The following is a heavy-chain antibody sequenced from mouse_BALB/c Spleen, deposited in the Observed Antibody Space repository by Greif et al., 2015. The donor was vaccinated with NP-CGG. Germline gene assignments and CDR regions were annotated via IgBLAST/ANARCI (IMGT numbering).Heavy chain of an antibody. V-gene: IGHV1-69*02. CDR1: GYTFTSYW. CDR2: IDPSDSET. J-gene: IGHJ1*01. Sequence: QVHVKQSGAELVKPGAPVKLSCKASGYTFTSYWMNWVKQRPGRGLEWIGRIDPSDSETHYNQKFKDKATLTVDKSSSTAYIQLSSLTSEDSAVYYCARSRGYWYFDVWGAGTTVTVSS. CDR3: ARSRGYWYFDV.